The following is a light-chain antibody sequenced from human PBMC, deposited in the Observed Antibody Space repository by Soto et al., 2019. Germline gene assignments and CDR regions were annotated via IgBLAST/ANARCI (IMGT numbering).Light chain of an antibody. J-gene: IGKJ4*01. V-gene: IGKV1-12*01. CDR1: QGISSW. CDR2: TGS. CDR3: QQANSFPLT. Sequence: IQITQSPSSVSASVGDRVSITSRASQGISSWLAWYQQKPVRAPKLLIYTGSSLQSGVPSRFSGTGSGTDFTLTISSLQPEDVATYYCQQANSFPLTFGGGTKVEIK.